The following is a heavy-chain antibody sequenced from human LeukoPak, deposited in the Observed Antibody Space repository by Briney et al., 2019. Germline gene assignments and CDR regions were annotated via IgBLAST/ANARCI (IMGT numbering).Heavy chain of an antibody. V-gene: IGHV3-7*03. D-gene: IGHD3-9*01. J-gene: IGHJ4*02. CDR3: ARDRGLRYFDSFDF. CDR2: IGKDGSDK. CDR1: GFSFNSYW. Sequence: PGGSLRLSCAASGFSFNSYWMSWVRQAPGKGLEWVAHIGKDGSDKYYLDSVKARFTISRDNVKNLVHLQMNGLRAEDTAVYYCARDRGLRYFDSFDFWGQGTRVTVSS.